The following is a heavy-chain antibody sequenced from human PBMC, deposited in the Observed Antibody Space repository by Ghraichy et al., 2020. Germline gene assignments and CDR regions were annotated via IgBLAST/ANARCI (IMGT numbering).Heavy chain of an antibody. Sequence: ASVKVSCKASGYTFTSYDINWVRQATGQGLEWMGWMNPNSGNTGYAQKFQGRVTMTRNTSISTAYMELSSLRSEDTAVYYCARGPLDYDFWSGYAYTHRPHHAMCVWAQ. D-gene: IGHD3-3*01. CDR3: ARGPLDYDFWSGYAYTHRPHHAMCV. CDR1: GYTFTSYD. CDR2: MNPNSGNT. J-gene: IGHJ6*02. V-gene: IGHV1-8*01.